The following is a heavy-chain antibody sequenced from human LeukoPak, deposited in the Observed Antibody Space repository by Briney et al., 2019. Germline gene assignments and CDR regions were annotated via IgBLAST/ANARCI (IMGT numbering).Heavy chain of an antibody. Sequence: QPGGSLRLSCAASGFTFSSYAMHWVRQAPGKGLEWVAVISYDGRNKYYADSVKGRFTISRDNTKNSLYLQLNSLRTEDTAVYYCVPGGLAVSGIDYWGQGALVTVSS. CDR2: ISYDGRNK. CDR1: GFTFSSYA. V-gene: IGHV3-30*04. J-gene: IGHJ4*02. CDR3: VPGGLAVSGIDY. D-gene: IGHD6-19*01.